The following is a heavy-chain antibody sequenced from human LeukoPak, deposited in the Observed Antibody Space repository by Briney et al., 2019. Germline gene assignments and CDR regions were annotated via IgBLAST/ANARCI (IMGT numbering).Heavy chain of an antibody. CDR1: GFTFSSYA. D-gene: IGHD5-24*01. CDR3: ARDQDGYNNYFDY. V-gene: IGHV3-23*01. Sequence: GGSLRLSCAASGFTFSSYAMSWVRQAPGKGLEWVSAISGSGGSTYYADSVKGRFTISRDNSKNTLYLQMNSLRAEDTAVYYCARDQDGYNNYFDYWGQGTLVTVSS. CDR2: ISGSGGST. J-gene: IGHJ4*02.